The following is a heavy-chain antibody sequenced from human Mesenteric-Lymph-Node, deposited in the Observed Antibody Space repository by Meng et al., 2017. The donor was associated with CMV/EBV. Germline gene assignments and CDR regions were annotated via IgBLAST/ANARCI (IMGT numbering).Heavy chain of an antibody. V-gene: IGHV1-69*04. CDR3: ARDPSITGTTTYYFDY. CDR1: EGTFSSYR. D-gene: IGHD1-20*01. Sequence: SVKVSCKASEGTFSSYRISWVRQAPGQGLEWMGRIIPILGIANYAQKFQGRVTITADKSTSTAYMELSSLRSEDTAVYYCARDPSITGTTTYYFDYWGQGTLVTVSS. J-gene: IGHJ4*02. CDR2: IIPILGIA.